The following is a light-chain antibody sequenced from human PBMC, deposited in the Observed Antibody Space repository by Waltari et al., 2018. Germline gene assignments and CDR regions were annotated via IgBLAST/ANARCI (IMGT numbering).Light chain of an antibody. Sequence: QSVMTQPPSASGTPGQRVTISCSGRSSNIGNNHVYWYPELPGAAPKLLIYSNNQRRSGVPDRFSVSKSGTSASLAISGLRSEDEADYYCGGWDDSLNGWVFGGGTKLTVL. CDR2: SNN. CDR1: SSNIGNNH. V-gene: IGLV1-47*02. CDR3: GGWDDSLNGWV. J-gene: IGLJ3*02.